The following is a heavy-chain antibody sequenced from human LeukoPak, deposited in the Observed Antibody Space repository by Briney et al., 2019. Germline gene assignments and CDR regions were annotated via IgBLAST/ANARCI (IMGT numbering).Heavy chain of an antibody. J-gene: IGHJ6*03. CDR3: ARVGVAMVNLWYYYYMDV. D-gene: IGHD5-18*01. Sequence: ASVKVSCKASGYTFTSYYMHWVRQAPGQGLEWMGIINPSGGSTSYAQKFQGRVTITRNTSISTAYMELSSLRSEDTAVYYCARVGVAMVNLWYYYYMDVWGKGTTVTVSS. CDR2: INPSGGST. V-gene: IGHV1-46*01. CDR1: GYTFTSYY.